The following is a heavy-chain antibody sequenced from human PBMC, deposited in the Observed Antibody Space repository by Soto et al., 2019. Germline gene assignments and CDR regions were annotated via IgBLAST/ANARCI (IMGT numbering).Heavy chain of an antibody. D-gene: IGHD3-10*01. V-gene: IGHV3-30*18. J-gene: IGHJ6*02. Sequence: PXGFLRLSFAASGFTFSRYGMHGVGPAPGKGLEWVAVISYDVSNKYYADSVKGRFTISRDNSKNTLYLQMNSLRAEDTAVYYCAKDLGSFSNYYGMDVWAQGTTVTVSS. CDR1: GFTFSRYG. CDR3: AKDLGSFSNYYGMDV. CDR2: ISYDVSNK.